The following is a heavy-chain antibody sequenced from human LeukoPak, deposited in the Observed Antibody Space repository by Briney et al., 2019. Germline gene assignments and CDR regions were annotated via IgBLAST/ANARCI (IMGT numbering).Heavy chain of an antibody. J-gene: IGHJ4*02. CDR2: VHGDGYSI. V-gene: IGHV3-74*01. Sequence: GGSLRLSCTASGFPFSSYAIYWVRQAPGKGLVWVARVHGDGYSISYADSVRGRFTISRDNAKDTLYLHMNSLRPEDTAVYYCATAQVGAPTDFWGQGTLVTVSS. CDR1: GFPFSSYA. CDR3: ATAQVGAPTDF. D-gene: IGHD1-26*01.